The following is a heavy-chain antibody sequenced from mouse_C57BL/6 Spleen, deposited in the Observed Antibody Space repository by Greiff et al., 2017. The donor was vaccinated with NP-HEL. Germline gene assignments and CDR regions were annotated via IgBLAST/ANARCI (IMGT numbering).Heavy chain of an antibody. CDR1: GFTFSSYG. V-gene: IGHV5-6*01. CDR3: VRHEQYYGSSYVWYFDV. J-gene: IGHJ1*03. CDR2: ISSGGSYT. Sequence: EVKLVESGGDLVKPGGSLKLSCAASGFTFSSYGMSWVRQTPDKRLEWVATISSGGSYTYYPDSVKGRFTISRDNAKNTLYLQMSSVKTEETAVYYGVRHEQYYGSSYVWYFDVWGTGTTVTVSS. D-gene: IGHD1-1*01.